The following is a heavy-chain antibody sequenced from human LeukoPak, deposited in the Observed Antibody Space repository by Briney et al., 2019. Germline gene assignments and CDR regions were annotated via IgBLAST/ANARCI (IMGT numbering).Heavy chain of an antibody. CDR3: ARDRQYFDPYYFDY. CDR1: GFTFSSYE. D-gene: IGHD3-9*01. Sequence: PGGSLRLSCAASGFTFSSYEMNWVRQAPGRGLEWVSYISSSGSTIYYADSVKGRLTISRDNAKNSLYLQMNSLRAEDTAVYYCARDRQYFDPYYFDYWGQGTLVTVSS. J-gene: IGHJ4*02. V-gene: IGHV3-48*03. CDR2: ISSSGSTI.